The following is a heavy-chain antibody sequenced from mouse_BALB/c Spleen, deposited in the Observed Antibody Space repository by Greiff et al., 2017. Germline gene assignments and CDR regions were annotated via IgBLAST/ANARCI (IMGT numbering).Heavy chain of an antibody. CDR1: GYSFTSYW. CDR2: IYPGHSDT. D-gene: IGHD4-1*01. V-gene: IGHV1-5*01. CDR3: TRDWAHYYAMDN. Sequence: VQLQQSGTVLARPGASVKMSCKASGYSFTSYWMHWVKQRPGQGLEWIGAIYPGHSDTSYNQKFKGKAKLTAVTSASTAYMELSSLTNEDSAVYYCTRDWAHYYAMDNRGQGTAVTGAS. J-gene: IGHJ4*01.